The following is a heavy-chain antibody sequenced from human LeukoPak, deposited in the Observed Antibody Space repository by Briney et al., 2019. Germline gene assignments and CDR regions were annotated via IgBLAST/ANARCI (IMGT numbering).Heavy chain of an antibody. V-gene: IGHV1-18*01. CDR2: ISAYNGNT. CDR3: ARDYRLNDEYDTFDF. J-gene: IGHJ3*01. D-gene: IGHD1-1*01. Sequence: ASVKVSCKASGYTFTSYGISWVRQAPGQGLEWMGWISAYNGNTIYAQKLQGRVTMTIDTSTSTAYMELRSLRSDDTAVYYCARDYRLNDEYDTFDFWGQGTMVTVSS. CDR1: GYTFTSYG.